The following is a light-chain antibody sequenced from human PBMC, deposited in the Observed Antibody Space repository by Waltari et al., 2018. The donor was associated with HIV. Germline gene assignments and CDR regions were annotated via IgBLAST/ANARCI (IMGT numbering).Light chain of an antibody. J-gene: IGLJ3*02. CDR3: SSYTSSISLVV. V-gene: IGLV2-14*01. CDR1: SSDLSAYVY. Sequence: QSALTQPASVSRSLGQSITLSCTGTSSDLSAYVYVYWYQQHPGTAPKLLIFEVANRPSGVSSRFSASKSGNTASLTISGLQAEDEADYYCSSYTSSISLVVFGGGTKLTVL. CDR2: EVA.